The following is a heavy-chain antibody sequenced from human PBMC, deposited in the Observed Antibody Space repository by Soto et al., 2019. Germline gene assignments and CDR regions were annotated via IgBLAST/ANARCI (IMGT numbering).Heavy chain of an antibody. Sequence: PSENLSLTCTVSGGSVSSGSYYWSWIRQPPGKGLEWIGYIYYSGSTNYNPSLKSRVTISVDTSKNQFSLKLSSVTAADTAVYYCARTYSSGWSDWFDPWGQGTLVTVSS. V-gene: IGHV4-61*01. D-gene: IGHD6-19*01. CDR2: IYYSGST. CDR1: GGSVSSGSYY. CDR3: ARTYSSGWSDWFDP. J-gene: IGHJ5*02.